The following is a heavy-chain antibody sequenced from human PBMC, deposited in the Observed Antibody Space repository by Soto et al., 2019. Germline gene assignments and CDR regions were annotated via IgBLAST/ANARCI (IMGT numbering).Heavy chain of an antibody. CDR2: ITSDGSST. J-gene: IGHJ4*02. V-gene: IGHV3-74*01. CDR3: ARDVDADFRTDFDY. Sequence: PGGSLRLSCAASGFTVSSNFMGWVRQAPGKGLVWVSVITSDGSSTNYADSVEGRFTISRDNAENSVYSEMDSLRAEDTALYYCARDVDADFRTDFDYWGRGTLVTVSS. D-gene: IGHD4-17*01. CDR1: GFTVSSNF.